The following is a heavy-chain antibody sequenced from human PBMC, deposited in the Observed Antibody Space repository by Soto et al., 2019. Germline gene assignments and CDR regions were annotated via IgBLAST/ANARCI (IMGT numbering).Heavy chain of an antibody. V-gene: IGHV1-18*01. Sequence: ASVKVSCKASGYTFTNYGITWVRQAPGQGLEWMGWISAYNGNTDYAQKLQGRVTMTRDTSTSTAYMELKSLRSDDTAVYYCAREGFWSGYRDAFDIWGQGTMVTVSS. CDR1: GYTFTNYG. D-gene: IGHD3-3*01. J-gene: IGHJ3*02. CDR3: AREGFWSGYRDAFDI. CDR2: ISAYNGNT.